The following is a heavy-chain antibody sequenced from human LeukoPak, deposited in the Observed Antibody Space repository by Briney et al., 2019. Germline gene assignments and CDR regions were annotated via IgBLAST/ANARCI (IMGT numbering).Heavy chain of an antibody. J-gene: IGHJ4*02. Sequence: SVKVSCKASGGAFSSYAISWVRQAPGQGLEWMGGIIPIFGTANYAQKFQGRVTITADESTSTAYMELSSLRSEDTAVYYCARVYGIAARPSYFDYWGQGTLVTVSS. CDR2: IIPIFGTA. D-gene: IGHD6-6*01. CDR3: ARVYGIAARPSYFDY. CDR1: GGAFSSYA. V-gene: IGHV1-69*13.